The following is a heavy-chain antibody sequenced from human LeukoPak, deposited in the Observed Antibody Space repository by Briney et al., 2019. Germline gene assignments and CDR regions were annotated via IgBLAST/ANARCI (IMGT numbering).Heavy chain of an antibody. CDR3: TRDSYISNVYYGMDV. CDR2: INPDGSHT. D-gene: IGHD1-26*01. J-gene: IGHJ6*02. Sequence: GGSLRLSCAASGLTFSNYWMHWVRQAPGKGLVWISRINPDGSHTSYADSVKGRFTISRDNAKNTLYLQMNSLRAEDAAVYFCTRDSYISNVYYGMDVWGQGATVTVSS. V-gene: IGHV3-74*01. CDR1: GLTFSNYW.